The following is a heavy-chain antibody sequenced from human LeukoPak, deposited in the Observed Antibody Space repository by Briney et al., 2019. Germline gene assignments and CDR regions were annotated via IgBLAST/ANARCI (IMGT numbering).Heavy chain of an antibody. CDR2: IYYSGST. J-gene: IGHJ5*02. D-gene: IGHD6-19*01. V-gene: IGHV4-59*01. CDR3: ARVVAGRRFDP. Sequence: SETLSLTCTVSGGSISSYHWGWIRQAPGKGLEWIGYIYYSGSTNYNPSLKSRVTISVDTSKNQFSLKVNSVTAADTAVYYCARVVAGRRFDPWGQGTLVTVSS. CDR1: GGSISSYH.